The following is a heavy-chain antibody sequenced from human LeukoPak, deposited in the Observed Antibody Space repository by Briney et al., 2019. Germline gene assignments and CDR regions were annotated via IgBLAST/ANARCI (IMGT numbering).Heavy chain of an antibody. CDR2: ITTNGGGT. CDR1: GFTFSSYA. CDR3: VKSRSGSYYDY. J-gene: IGHJ4*02. D-gene: IGHD3-10*01. Sequence: GGSLTLSCSASGFTFSSYAMHWDRQAPGKGLEYVSAITTNGGGTYYSDSVKGRFTISRDNSKNTLYLQMSSLRTEDTAVYYCVKSRSGSYYDYWGQGTLVTVSS. V-gene: IGHV3-64D*06.